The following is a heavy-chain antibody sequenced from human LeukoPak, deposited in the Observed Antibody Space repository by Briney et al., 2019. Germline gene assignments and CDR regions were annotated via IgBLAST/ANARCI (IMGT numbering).Heavy chain of an antibody. CDR3: ARDVSGWKGDDY. Sequence: GGSLSLSCAASGFTVSSNYMSWVRQAPGKGLEWVSVIYSGGSTYYADSVKGRFTISRDNSKNTLYLQMNSLRAEDTAVYYCARDVSGWKGDDYWGQGTLVTVSS. D-gene: IGHD6-19*01. V-gene: IGHV3-53*01. CDR2: IYSGGST. CDR1: GFTVSSNY. J-gene: IGHJ4*02.